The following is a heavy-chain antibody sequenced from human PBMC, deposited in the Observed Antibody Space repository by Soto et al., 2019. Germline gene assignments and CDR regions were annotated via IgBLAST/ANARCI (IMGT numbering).Heavy chain of an antibody. V-gene: IGHV1-18*03. D-gene: IGHD3-10*02. J-gene: IGHJ2*01. CDR3: PRSTLVRERRSSDL. CDR2: ISTYNGNT. Sequence: ASVKVSCKASGDTFANHGLNWVRQAPGLGLEWMGWISTYNGNTNYAQKFRGRVTMTTDTSTSTSYMELRSLRSDDLTVWRPPRSTLVRERRSSDL. CDR1: GDTFANHG.